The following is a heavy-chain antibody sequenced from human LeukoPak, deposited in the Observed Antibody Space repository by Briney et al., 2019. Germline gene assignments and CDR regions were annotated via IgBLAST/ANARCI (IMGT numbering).Heavy chain of an antibody. J-gene: IGHJ2*01. CDR3: ARRGPGGWPPYWYFDL. CDR1: GFTFSSYW. D-gene: IGHD6-19*01. Sequence: PGGSLRLSCAASGFTFSSYWMSWVRQAPGKGLEWVANIKQDGSEKYYVDSVKGRFTISRDNAKNSLYLQMNSLRAEDTAVYYCARRGPGGWPPYWYFDLWGRGTLVTVSS. CDR2: IKQDGSEK. V-gene: IGHV3-7*01.